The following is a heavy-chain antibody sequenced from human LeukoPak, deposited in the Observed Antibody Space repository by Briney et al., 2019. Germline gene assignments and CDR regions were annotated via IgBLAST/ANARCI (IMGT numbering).Heavy chain of an antibody. CDR2: IYTSGST. V-gene: IGHV4-4*09. Sequence: TPSETLSLTCTVSGGSISSYYWSWIRQPPGKGLEWIGYIYTSGSTNYNPSLKSRVTISVDTSNNQFSLKLSSVTAADTAVYYCARRRIAADHAFDIWGQGTMVTVSS. CDR3: ARRRIAADHAFDI. CDR1: GGSISSYY. J-gene: IGHJ3*02. D-gene: IGHD6-13*01.